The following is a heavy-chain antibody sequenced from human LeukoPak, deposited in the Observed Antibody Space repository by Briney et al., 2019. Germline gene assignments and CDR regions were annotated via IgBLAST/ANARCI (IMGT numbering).Heavy chain of an antibody. CDR1: GFTFSSYG. CDR3: ARESGYYLGSSAFDI. D-gene: IGHD3-22*01. V-gene: IGHV3-48*01. J-gene: IGHJ3*02. CDR2: ISSSSSTI. Sequence: GGSLRLSCAASGFTFSSYGMNWVRQAPGKGLEWISYISSSSSTIYYADSVKGRFTISRDNAKNSLYLQMNSLRAEDTAVYYCARESGYYLGSSAFDIWGQGTMVTVSS.